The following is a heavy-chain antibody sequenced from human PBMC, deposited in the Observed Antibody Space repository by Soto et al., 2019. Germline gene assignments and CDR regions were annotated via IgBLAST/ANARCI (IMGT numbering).Heavy chain of an antibody. V-gene: IGHV4-30-2*04. CDR2: IYHSGST. CDR1: GSITVGGVS. Sequence: GSITVGGVSGSKIRQPPGKGLEWIGYIYHSGSTNYNPSLKSRVTISVDTSKNQFSLKLSSVTAADTAMYYCARFHWYFDLWGRGTLVTVSS. CDR3: ARFHWYFDL. J-gene: IGHJ2*01.